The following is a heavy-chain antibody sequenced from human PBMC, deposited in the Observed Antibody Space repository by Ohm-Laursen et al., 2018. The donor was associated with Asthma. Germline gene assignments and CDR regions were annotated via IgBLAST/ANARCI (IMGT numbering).Heavy chain of an antibody. CDR1: GGTFSNYV. CDR2: IIPIFGTA. CDR3: ASYGDIVVVPAATPFLYYYGMDV. V-gene: IGHV1-69*13. J-gene: IGHJ6*02. Sequence: ASVKVSCKSSGGTFSNYVIGWVRQAPGQGLEWMGGIIPIFGTANYAQKFQGRVTITADESTSTAYMELSSLRSEDTAVYYCASYGDIVVVPAATPFLYYYGMDVWGQGTTVTVSS. D-gene: IGHD2-2*01.